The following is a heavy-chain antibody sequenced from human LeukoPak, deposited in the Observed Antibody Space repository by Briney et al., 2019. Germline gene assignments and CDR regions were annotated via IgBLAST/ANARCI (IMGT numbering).Heavy chain of an antibody. CDR1: GFTSTNYA. D-gene: IGHD2-15*01. J-gene: IGHJ4*02. Sequence: GGSLRLSCTASGFTSTNYAINWVRQAPGKGLEWVSVISGSGGDTYYADSVKGRCTISRDHSKNTVYLQMNSLRAEDTAVYYCAKGRSSGGSCVNYWGQGTLVSVSS. CDR3: AKGRSSGGSCVNY. CDR2: ISGSGGDT. V-gene: IGHV3-23*01.